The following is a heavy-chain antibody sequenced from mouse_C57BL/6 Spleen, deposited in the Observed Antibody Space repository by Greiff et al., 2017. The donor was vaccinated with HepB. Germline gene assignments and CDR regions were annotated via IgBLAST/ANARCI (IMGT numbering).Heavy chain of an antibody. V-gene: IGHV1-62-2*01. CDR3: ARHEYDGYLGNY. Sequence: VKLVESGAELVKPGASVKLSCKASGYTFTEYTIHWVKQRSGQGLEWIGWFYPGSGSIKYNEKFKDKATLTADKSSSTVYMELSRLTSEDSAVYFCARHEYDGYLGNYWGQGTTLTVSS. CDR1: GYTFTEYT. J-gene: IGHJ2*01. D-gene: IGHD2-3*01. CDR2: FYPGSGSI.